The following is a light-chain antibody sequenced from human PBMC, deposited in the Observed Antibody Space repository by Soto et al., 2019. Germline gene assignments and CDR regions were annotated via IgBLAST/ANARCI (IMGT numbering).Light chain of an antibody. CDR1: QIGSGNY. Sequence: ELVLTQSPGTLSLSPGDSAALSCKASQIGSGNYLSWYQQKSGQARRLLIYATSTRAHGIPDRFSGRGSATDFSLIISRLEPEDSAVYYCQHFGYPQWTFGRGTKVDI. CDR3: QHFGYPQWT. V-gene: IGKV3-20*01. CDR2: ATS. J-gene: IGKJ1*01.